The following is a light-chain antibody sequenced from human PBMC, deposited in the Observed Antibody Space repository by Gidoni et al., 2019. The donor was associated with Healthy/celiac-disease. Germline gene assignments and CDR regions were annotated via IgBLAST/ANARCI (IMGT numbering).Light chain of an antibody. CDR1: QDISNY. CDR3: QQYDNLPLT. Sequence: DIQMTQSPSSLSASVGDRVTITCQASQDISNYLNWYQQKPGKAPKLLIYAAYNLETGVPSRFSGSGSETDFTFTISSLQPEDIATYYCQQYDNLPLTFGGGTKVEIK. CDR2: AAY. V-gene: IGKV1-33*01. J-gene: IGKJ4*01.